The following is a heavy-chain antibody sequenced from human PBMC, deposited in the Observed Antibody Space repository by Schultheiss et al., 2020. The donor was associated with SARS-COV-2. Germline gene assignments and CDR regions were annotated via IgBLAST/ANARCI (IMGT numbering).Heavy chain of an antibody. D-gene: IGHD3-10*01. V-gene: IGHV3-66*01. CDR2: IYSGGST. Sequence: GGSLRLSCAASGFTFSSYSMNWVRQAPGKGLEWVSVIYSGGSTYYADSVKGRFTISRDNSKNTLYLQMNSLRAEDTAVYYCATTLWFGELLSGDYWGQGTLVTVSS. CDR3: ATTLWFGELLSGDY. CDR1: GFTFSSYS. J-gene: IGHJ4*02.